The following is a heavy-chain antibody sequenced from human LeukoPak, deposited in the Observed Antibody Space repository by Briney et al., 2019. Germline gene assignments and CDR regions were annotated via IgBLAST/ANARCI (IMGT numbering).Heavy chain of an antibody. D-gene: IGHD2-15*01. CDR3: ARPQGYCSGGSCYFIFDY. CDR1: GYHFSSYW. V-gene: IGHV5-51*01. Sequence: GGALEISCKGSGYHFSSYWIGGGRERPGKGLEGMGMIYPGESDTRDSPSCQGQVTTSAHKSISTAYLQWSSLKASDTAMYYCARPQGYCSGGSCYFIFDYSGQGTLVTVSS. J-gene: IGHJ4*02. CDR2: IYPGESDT.